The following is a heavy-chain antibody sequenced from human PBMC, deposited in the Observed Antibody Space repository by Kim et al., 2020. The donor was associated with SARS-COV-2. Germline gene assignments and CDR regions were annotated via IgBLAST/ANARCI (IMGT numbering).Heavy chain of an antibody. D-gene: IGHD7-27*01. CDR3: ARHGRTWAYGMDV. Sequence: YNPPLKTRVTISVDTSKNQFSLKLSSVTAADTAVYYWARHGRTWAYGMDVWGQGTTVTVSS. V-gene: IGHV4-59*08. J-gene: IGHJ6*02.